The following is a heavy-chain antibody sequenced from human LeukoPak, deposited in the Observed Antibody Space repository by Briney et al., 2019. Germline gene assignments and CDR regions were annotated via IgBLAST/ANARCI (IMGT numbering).Heavy chain of an antibody. V-gene: IGHV4-59*01. CDR3: ARGPGITMIVVVPTYAFDI. Sequence: SETLSLTCTVSGGSISSYYWRWIRQPPGKGLEWIGYIYYSGSTNYNPSLKSRVTISVDTSKNQFSLKLSSVTAADTAVYYCARGPGITMIVVVPTYAFDIWGQGTMVTVSS. CDR2: IYYSGST. CDR1: GGSISSYY. J-gene: IGHJ3*02. D-gene: IGHD3-22*01.